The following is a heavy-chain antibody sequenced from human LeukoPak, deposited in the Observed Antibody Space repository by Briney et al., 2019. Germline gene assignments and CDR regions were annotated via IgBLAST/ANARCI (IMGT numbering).Heavy chain of an antibody. CDR1: GSTFSSYA. Sequence: QPGGSLRLSCAASGSTFSSYAMSWVRQAPGKGLEWVSAISGSGGSTYYADSVKGRFTISRDNSKNTLYLQMNSLRAEDTAVYYCAKSGDRVSVVVVAAKKYYFDYWGQGTLVTVSS. CDR3: AKSGDRVSVVVVAAKKYYFDY. D-gene: IGHD2-15*01. CDR2: ISGSGGST. V-gene: IGHV3-23*01. J-gene: IGHJ4*02.